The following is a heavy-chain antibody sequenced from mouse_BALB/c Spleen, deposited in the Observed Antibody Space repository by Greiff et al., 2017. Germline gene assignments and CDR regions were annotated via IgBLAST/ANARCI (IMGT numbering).Heavy chain of an antibody. J-gene: IGHJ3*01. CDR3: AHYGNYEGFAY. CDR1: GYSFTSYY. CDR2: IDPFNGGT. Sequence: EVQLQQSGPELMKPVASVKISCKASGYSFTSYYMHWVKQSHGKSLEWIGYIDPFNGGTSYNQKFKGKATLTVDKSSSTAYMHLSSLTSEDSAVYYCAHYGNYEGFAYWGQGTLVTVSA. V-gene: IGHV1-28*01. D-gene: IGHD2-1*01.